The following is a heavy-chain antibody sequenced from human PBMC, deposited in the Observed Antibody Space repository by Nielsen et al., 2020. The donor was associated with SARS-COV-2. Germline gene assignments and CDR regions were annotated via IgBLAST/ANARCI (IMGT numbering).Heavy chain of an antibody. J-gene: IGHJ6*02. CDR3: ARQGSVVRGVIPLYYYYGMDV. CDR2: IYYSGST. Sequence: LRLSCTVSGGSISSGDYYWSWIRQPPGKGLEWIGYIYYSGSTYYNPSLKSRVTISVDTSKNQFSLKLSSVTAADTAVYYCARQGSVVRGVIPLYYYYGMDVWGQGTTVTVSS. CDR1: GGSISSGDYY. V-gene: IGHV4-30-4*01. D-gene: IGHD3-10*01.